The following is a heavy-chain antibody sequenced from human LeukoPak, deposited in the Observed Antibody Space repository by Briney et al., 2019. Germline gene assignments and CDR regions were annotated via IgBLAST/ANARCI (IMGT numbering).Heavy chain of an antibody. J-gene: IGHJ4*02. D-gene: IGHD1-14*01. CDR3: AKHPAGTGLYYFDY. Sequence: GGSLRLSCAASGFTFSSYAMSWVRQAPGKGLEWVSAISGSGGSTYYADSVKGRFTVSRDNSKNTLYLQMNSLRAEDTAVYYCAKHPAGTGLYYFDYWGQGTLVTVSS. V-gene: IGHV3-23*01. CDR1: GFTFSSYA. CDR2: ISGSGGST.